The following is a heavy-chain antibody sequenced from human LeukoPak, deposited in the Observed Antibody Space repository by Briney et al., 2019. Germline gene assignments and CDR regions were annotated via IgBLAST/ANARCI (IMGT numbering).Heavy chain of an antibody. CDR2: ISYDGSNK. J-gene: IGHJ3*02. Sequence: GRSLLLSCAASGFPFSSYAMHWVRQAPGKGLEWVAVISYDGSNKYYADSVKGRFTISRDNSKNTLYLEMNRLRAEDRGVFYCARNLGAFDIWGQGKMVTVSS. V-gene: IGHV3-30-3*01. CDR1: GFPFSSYA. CDR3: ARNLGAFDI.